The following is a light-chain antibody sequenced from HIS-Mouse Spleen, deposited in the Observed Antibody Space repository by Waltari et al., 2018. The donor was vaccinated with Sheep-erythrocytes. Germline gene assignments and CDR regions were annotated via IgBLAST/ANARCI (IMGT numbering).Light chain of an antibody. Sequence: QSALTQPRSVSGSPGQSVTISCTGTSSDVCGYNYVSWYQQHPGKAPKLMIYDVSKRPSGVPDRFSGSKSGNTASLTISGRQAEDEADYYCCSYAGSSTPWVFGGGTKLTVL. J-gene: IGLJ3*02. CDR2: DVS. CDR3: CSYAGSSTPWV. V-gene: IGLV2-11*01. CDR1: SSDVCGYNY.